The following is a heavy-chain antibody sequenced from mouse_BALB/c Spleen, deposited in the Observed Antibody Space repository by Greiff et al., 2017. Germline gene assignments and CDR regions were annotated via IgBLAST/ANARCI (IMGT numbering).Heavy chain of an antibody. J-gene: IGHJ4*01. CDR1: GYSFTGYF. Sequence: VQLQQSGPELVKPGASVKISCKASGYSFTGYFMHWVKQSHGKSLEWIGRINPYNGDTFYNQKFKGKATLTVDKSSSTAHMELLSLTSEDSAVYYCGRDLITTNAMDYWGQGTSVTVSS. D-gene: IGHD1-1*01. CDR2: INPYNGDT. V-gene: IGHV1-37*01. CDR3: GRDLITTNAMDY.